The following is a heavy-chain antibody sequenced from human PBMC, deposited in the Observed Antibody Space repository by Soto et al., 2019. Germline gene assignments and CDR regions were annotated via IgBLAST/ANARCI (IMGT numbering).Heavy chain of an antibody. CDR1: GASISRDDYY. Sequence: QVQLQESGPGLVKPSQTLSLTRSVSGASISRDDYYWSWIRQHPGKGLEWIAYIYSSGNSYYNPSLSSRVAISLDTSKNQFSLRLSSVTAADTGVYYCASALTGDYVGFDYWGQGTPATVSS. V-gene: IGHV4-31*03. D-gene: IGHD3-9*01. CDR3: ASALTGDYVGFDY. J-gene: IGHJ4*02. CDR2: IYSSGNS.